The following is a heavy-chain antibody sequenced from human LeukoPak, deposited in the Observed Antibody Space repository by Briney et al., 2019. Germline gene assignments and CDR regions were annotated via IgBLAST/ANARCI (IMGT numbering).Heavy chain of an antibody. CDR3: TRVSYFAFWSKSYSSPPGDAFDI. Sequence: SETLSLTCSLSLDSIRSSHWTWLRQPAGKGLEGLGLVLTSDTPIYNPSLKSRVTMSLDTSKSQFSLNVTSVTSADTAVYYCTRVSYFAFWSKSYSSPPGDAFDIWGQGTMVIVSS. V-gene: IGHV4-4*07. J-gene: IGHJ3*02. D-gene: IGHD3-3*01. CDR2: VLTSDTP. CDR1: LDSIRSSH.